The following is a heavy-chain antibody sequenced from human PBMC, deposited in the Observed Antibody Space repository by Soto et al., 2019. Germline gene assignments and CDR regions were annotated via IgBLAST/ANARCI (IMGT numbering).Heavy chain of an antibody. J-gene: IGHJ5*02. CDR1: GLTLRSSA. CDR3: AKITRS. D-gene: IGHD3-3*01. Sequence: EVQLLESGGGLVRPWGSLRLSCAASGLTLRSSAMTWVRQAPGKGLEWISSINGDGTATYYGNAVKGRFTISKDISKNTLYLQMDSLRAEDTAVYFCAKITRSWGQGTLVTVSS. CDR2: INGDGTAT. V-gene: IGHV3-23*01.